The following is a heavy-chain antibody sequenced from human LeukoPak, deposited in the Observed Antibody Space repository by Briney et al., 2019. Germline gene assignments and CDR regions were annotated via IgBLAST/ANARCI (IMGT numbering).Heavy chain of an antibody. CDR2: IHHSGGT. V-gene: IGHV4-4*02. CDR3: ARGYYFWGCYSRNRGPYYYGLDV. J-gene: IGHJ6*02. D-gene: IGHD3/OR15-3a*01. CDR1: NASINSHNW. Sequence: SETLSLTCAVSNASINSHNWWNWVRQSPGKGLEWIGEIHHSGGTNYNPSLKSRVTISVDESRNHFSLKLSSVTAADTAVYYWARGYYFWGCYSRNRGPYYYGLDVWGQGTTVTVSS.